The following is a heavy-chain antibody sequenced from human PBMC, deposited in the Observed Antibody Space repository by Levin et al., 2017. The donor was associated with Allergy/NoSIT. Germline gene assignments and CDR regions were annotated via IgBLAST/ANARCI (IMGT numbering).Heavy chain of an antibody. CDR1: GITFSNAW. CDR2: IKSKADGGTT. J-gene: IGHJ4*02. Sequence: GESLKISCAASGITFSNAWMSWARQAPGKGLEWVGRIKSKADGGTTEYAAPVKGRFTIPRDDSKNTLYLQMNSLKTEDTAVYFCTTYGSSWYYFDYWGQGTLVTVSS. CDR3: TTYGSSWYYFDY. D-gene: IGHD6-13*01. V-gene: IGHV3-15*01.